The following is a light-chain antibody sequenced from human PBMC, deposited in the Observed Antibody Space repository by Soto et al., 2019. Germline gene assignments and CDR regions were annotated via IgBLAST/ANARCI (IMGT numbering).Light chain of an antibody. CDR3: QQYGSPR. Sequence: ETVLTQPPGTLSLSPGERATLSCRASQSVSSSYLAWYQQKPGQAPRLLIYGASSRATGIPDRFSGSGSGTDFTLTISRLEPEDFAVYYCQQYGSPRFGGGTKVDIK. V-gene: IGKV3-20*01. CDR2: GAS. CDR1: QSVSSSY. J-gene: IGKJ4*01.